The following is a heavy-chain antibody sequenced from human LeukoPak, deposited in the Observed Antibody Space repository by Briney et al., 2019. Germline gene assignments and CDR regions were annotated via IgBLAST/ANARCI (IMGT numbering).Heavy chain of an antibody. J-gene: IGHJ4*02. CDR2: ISGSGGST. V-gene: IGHV3-23*01. Sequence: GGSLRLSCAASGFTFSSYAMSWVRQAPGKGLEWVSAISGSGGSTYYADSVKGRFTISRDNFKNTLDLQMNSLRAEDTAVYYCAKDVIADSSGYPYYFDYWGQGTLVTVSS. CDR3: AKDVIADSSGYPYYFDY. D-gene: IGHD3-22*01. CDR1: GFTFSSYA.